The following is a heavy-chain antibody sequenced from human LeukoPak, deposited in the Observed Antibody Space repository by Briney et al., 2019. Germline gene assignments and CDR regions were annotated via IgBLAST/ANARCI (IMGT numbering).Heavy chain of an antibody. CDR1: GYIFTSYW. J-gene: IGHJ4*02. CDR2: IYPGDSDT. V-gene: IGHV5-51*01. D-gene: IGHD3-22*01. Sequence: GESLKISCQGSGYIFTSYWIGWVRQLPGKGLEWMGIIYPGDSDTRYSPSFQGQVTISADKSISTAYLQWSSLKASDTAMYYCARTYDSSGYYSYYFDYWGQGTPVTVSS. CDR3: ARTYDSSGYYSYYFDY.